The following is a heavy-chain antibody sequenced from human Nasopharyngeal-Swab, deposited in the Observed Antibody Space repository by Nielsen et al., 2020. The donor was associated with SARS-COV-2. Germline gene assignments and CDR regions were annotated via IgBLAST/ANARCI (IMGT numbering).Heavy chain of an antibody. V-gene: IGHV3-30*18. CDR2: ISYDGSNK. J-gene: IGHJ3*02. Sequence: GESLKISCAASGFTFSSYGMHWVRQAPGKGLEWVAVISYDGSNKYYADSVKGRSTISRDNSKNTLYLQMNSLRAEDTAVYYCAKGWGGSYVDAFDIWGQGTMVTVSS. D-gene: IGHD1-26*01. CDR3: AKGWGGSYVDAFDI. CDR1: GFTFSSYG.